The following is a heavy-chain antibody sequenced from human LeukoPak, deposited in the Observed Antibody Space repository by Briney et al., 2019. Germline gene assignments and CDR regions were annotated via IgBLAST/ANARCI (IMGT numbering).Heavy chain of an antibody. CDR3: TTCGGDCYFNY. Sequence: GGSLRLSCTASGFTFSSYAMNWVRQAPGKGLEWVGRIKSKPAGETTTYAAPVKGRFTISRDDSRNTLYLQMNSLKTEDTAVYYCTTCGGDCYFNYWGQGTLVTVSP. D-gene: IGHD2-21*02. J-gene: IGHJ4*02. V-gene: IGHV3-15*01. CDR2: IKSKPAGETT. CDR1: GFTFSSYA.